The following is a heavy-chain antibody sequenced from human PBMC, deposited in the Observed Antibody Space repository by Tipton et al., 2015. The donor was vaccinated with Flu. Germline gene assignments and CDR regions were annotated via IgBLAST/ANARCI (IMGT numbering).Heavy chain of an antibody. J-gene: IGHJ6*02. CDR1: GGSISTGGYS. CDR3: ARDDGDYGSESYHYYYGMDV. Sequence: TLSLTCAVSGGSISTGGYSWSWIRQPPGKGLEWIGYIYPSGHAYYNPSLKSRVTMSVDMSKNQFSLKLSSLTAADTAVHYCARDDGDYGSESYHYYYGMDVWGQGTTVTVSS. D-gene: IGHD3-10*01. V-gene: IGHV4-30-2*01. CDR2: IYPSGHA.